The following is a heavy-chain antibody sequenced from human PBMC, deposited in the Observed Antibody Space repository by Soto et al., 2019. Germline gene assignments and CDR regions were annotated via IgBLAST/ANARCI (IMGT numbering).Heavy chain of an antibody. J-gene: IGHJ4*02. CDR2: ISSSATII. CDR1: GFTFSDYY. V-gene: IGHV3-11*01. CDR3: ARGGSLSGGYDY. Sequence: GGSLRLSCAASGFTFSDYYMSWIRQAPGEGLEWVSYISSSATIIYYADSVKGRFTISRDNAKNSLSLQMNSLRAEDTAVYYCARGGSLSGGYDYWGQGTLVTVSS. D-gene: IGHD2-15*01.